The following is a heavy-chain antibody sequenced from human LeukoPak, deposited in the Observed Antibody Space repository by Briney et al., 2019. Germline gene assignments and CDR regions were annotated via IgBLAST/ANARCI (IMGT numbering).Heavy chain of an antibody. CDR3: ARDWVYKIDY. D-gene: IGHD5-24*01. CDR2: ISHDGII. CDR1: GFTFRSYV. J-gene: IGHJ4*02. Sequence: GGSLRLSCETAGFTFRSYVMHWVRRTPGKGLVWVSRISHDGIISYADSVKGRFTISRDNAKNTLTLQMNSLRVEDTAVYFCARDWVYKIDYWGRGTLVTVSS. V-gene: IGHV3-74*01.